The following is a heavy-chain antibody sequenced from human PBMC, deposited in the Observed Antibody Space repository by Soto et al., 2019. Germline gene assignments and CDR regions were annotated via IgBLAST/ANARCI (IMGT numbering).Heavy chain of an antibody. CDR1: GFRISDYY. Sequence: PGGSLTLSCAASGFRISDYYMSWIRQAPGKGLEWVSYISSSSDFIYYTDSLKGRFTISRDNAKNSLSLQMRSLRADDTAVYFCARVARGPSGSFVYYFYGLDVWGQGTTVTVSS. CDR3: ARVARGPSGSFVYYFYGLDV. CDR2: ISSSSDFI. J-gene: IGHJ6*02. D-gene: IGHD1-26*01. V-gene: IGHV3-11*01.